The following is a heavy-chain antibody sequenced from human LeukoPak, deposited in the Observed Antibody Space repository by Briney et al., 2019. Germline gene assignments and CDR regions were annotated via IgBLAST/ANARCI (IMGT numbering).Heavy chain of an antibody. D-gene: IGHD3-22*01. CDR1: GGSFSGYY. CDR2: INHSGGT. V-gene: IGHV4-34*01. Sequence: SETLSLTCAVYGGSFSGYYWSWIRQPPGKGLEWIGEINHSGGTNYNPSLKSRVTISVDTSKNQFSLKLSSVTAADTAVYYCARVPYYDSSPPIWGQGTMVTVSS. J-gene: IGHJ3*02. CDR3: ARVPYYDSSPPI.